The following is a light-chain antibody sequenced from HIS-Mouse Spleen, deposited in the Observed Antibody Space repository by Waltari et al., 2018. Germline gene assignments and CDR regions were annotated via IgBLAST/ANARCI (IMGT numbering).Light chain of an antibody. J-gene: IGLJ2*01. V-gene: IGLV3-25*03. Sequence: SYELTQPPSVSVSPGQTARITCSGDGLPRQYASWYQQKPGQAPVLVIYKDSERPSGITERFSGSSSGKTVTLTISGVQAEDEADYYCQSADSSGTYVFGGGTKLTVL. CDR2: KDS. CDR3: QSADSSGTYV. CDR1: GLPRQY.